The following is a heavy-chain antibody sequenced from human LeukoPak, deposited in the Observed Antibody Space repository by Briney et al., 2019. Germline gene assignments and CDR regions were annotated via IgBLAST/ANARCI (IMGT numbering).Heavy chain of an antibody. CDR1: GGAFSSYA. V-gene: IGHV1-69*06. CDR3: ARGGPTVVSYYYFDY. D-gene: IGHD4-23*01. CDR2: IIPIFGTA. J-gene: IGHJ4*02. Sequence: ASVKVSCKASGGAFSSYAISWVRQAPGQGLEWMGGIIPIFGTANYAQKFQGRVTITADKSTSTAYMELSSLRSEDTAVYYCARGGPTVVSYYYFDYWGQGTLVTVSS.